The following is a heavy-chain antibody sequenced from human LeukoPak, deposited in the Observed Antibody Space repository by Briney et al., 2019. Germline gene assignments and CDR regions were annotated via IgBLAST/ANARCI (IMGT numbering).Heavy chain of an antibody. CDR1: GVTFSSYG. J-gene: IGHJ4*02. Sequence: GGSLRLSCAASGVTFSSYGMHWVRQAPGKGLEWVAVISYDGSNKYYADSVKGRFTISRDNSKNTLYLQMNSLRAEDTAVYYCARADCSSTSCHLPFDYWGQGTLVTVSS. CDR2: ISYDGSNK. V-gene: IGHV3-30*05. D-gene: IGHD2-2*01. CDR3: ARADCSSTSCHLPFDY.